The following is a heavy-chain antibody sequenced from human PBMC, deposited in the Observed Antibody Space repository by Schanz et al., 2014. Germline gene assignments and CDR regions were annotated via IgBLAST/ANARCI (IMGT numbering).Heavy chain of an antibody. CDR2: IWYDGTDR. J-gene: IGHJ4*02. Sequence: QVQLVESGGGVVRPGRSLRLSCAASGFTFNNYGMHWVRQAPGKGLEWVAVIWYDGTDRYYADSVKGRFTVSRDDAKNSLYLQMNSLRVEDTAVYYCARSEMDRGVIWGYWGQGTLVTVSS. CDR1: GFTFNNYG. V-gene: IGHV3-33*01. CDR3: ARSEMDRGVIWGY. D-gene: IGHD3-10*01.